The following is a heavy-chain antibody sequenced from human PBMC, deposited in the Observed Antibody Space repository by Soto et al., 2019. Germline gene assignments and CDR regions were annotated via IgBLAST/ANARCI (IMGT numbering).Heavy chain of an antibody. CDR2: IYYSGST. Sequence: PSETLSLTCTVSGGSVSSENYYWSWIRQPPGKGLEWIGYIYYSGSTKYNPSLKSRVTISVDTSKNQFSLKLSSVTAADTAVYYCARDPITIFGVVIMMDVWGQGTTVTVSS. D-gene: IGHD3-3*01. J-gene: IGHJ6*02. CDR1: GGSVSSENYY. V-gene: IGHV4-61*01. CDR3: ARDPITIFGVVIMMDV.